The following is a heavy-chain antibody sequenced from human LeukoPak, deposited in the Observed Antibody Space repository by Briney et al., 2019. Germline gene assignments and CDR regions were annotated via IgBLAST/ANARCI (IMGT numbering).Heavy chain of an antibody. D-gene: IGHD4-23*01. J-gene: IGHJ4*02. Sequence: KPGGSLRLSCAASGFTFSNAWTSWVRQAPGKGLEWVGRIKTKTDGGTTDYAAPVKGRFTVSRDDSKNTLYLQMNSLKTEDTAIYYCATGLGGYWGQGTLVTVSS. CDR1: GFTFSNAW. V-gene: IGHV3-15*01. CDR2: IKTKTDGGTT. CDR3: ATGLGGY.